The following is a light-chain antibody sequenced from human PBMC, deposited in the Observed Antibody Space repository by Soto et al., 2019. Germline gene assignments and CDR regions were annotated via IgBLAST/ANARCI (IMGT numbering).Light chain of an antibody. CDR3: QHRSNWL. V-gene: IGKV3-11*01. CDR2: DAS. CDR1: QSVNSY. J-gene: IGKJ3*01. Sequence: EIVLTQSPATLSLSPGERATLSCSASQSVNSYLAWYDQKPARDPKLLIYDASNRATGIPARFSSSGSGTDFTLTISSLEPEDFAVYYCQHRSNWLFGPGTKVDIK.